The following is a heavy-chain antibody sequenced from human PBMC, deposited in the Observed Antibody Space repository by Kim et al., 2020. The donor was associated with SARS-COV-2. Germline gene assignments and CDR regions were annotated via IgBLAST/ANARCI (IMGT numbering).Heavy chain of an antibody. CDR3: ARTPSTHCGGDCYVRDSYFDL. CDR2: IYHSGST. D-gene: IGHD2-21*02. J-gene: IGHJ2*01. CDR1: GDSVSSRNW. V-gene: IGHV4-4*02. Sequence: SETLSLTCAVTGDSVSSRNWWSWVRQPPGKGLEWIGEIYHSGSTNYNPSLKSRLTISVDTFKNQFSLNLYSVAAADTAVYYCARTPSTHCGGDCYVRDSYFDLWGRGTLVTVSS.